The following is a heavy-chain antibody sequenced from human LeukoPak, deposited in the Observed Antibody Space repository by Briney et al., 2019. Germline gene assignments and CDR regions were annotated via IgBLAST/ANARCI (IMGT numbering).Heavy chain of an antibody. V-gene: IGHV1-69*01. D-gene: IGHD6-13*01. CDR2: IIPIFGTA. CDR3: ARPRGGIAAGSYYYYYGMDV. Sequence: SVKVSCKASGGTFSSYAISWVRQAPGQGLEWMGGIIPIFGTANYAQKFQGRVTITADESTSTAYMELSSLRPEDTAVYYCARPRGGIAAGSYYYYYGMDVWGKGTTVTVSS. J-gene: IGHJ6*04. CDR1: GGTFSSYA.